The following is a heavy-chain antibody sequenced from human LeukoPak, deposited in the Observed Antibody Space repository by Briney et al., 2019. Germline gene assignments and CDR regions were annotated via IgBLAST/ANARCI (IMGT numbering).Heavy chain of an antibody. CDR1: GFNFSSYW. CDR2: IKQDGSEK. CDR3: ASSSCSGQLMGYCPPADY. D-gene: IGHD2-15*01. J-gene: IGHJ4*02. V-gene: IGHV3-7*01. Sequence: GGSLRLSCAASGFNFSSYWMIWVRQAPGKGLEWVANIKQDGSEKYYVDSVKGRFTISRDNAKNSLYLQMNSLRAEDTAVYYCASSSCSGQLMGYCPPADYWGQGTLVTVSS.